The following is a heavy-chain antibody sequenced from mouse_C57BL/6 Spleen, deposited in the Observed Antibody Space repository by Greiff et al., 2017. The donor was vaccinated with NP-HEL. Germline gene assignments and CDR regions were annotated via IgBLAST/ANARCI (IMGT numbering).Heavy chain of an antibody. V-gene: IGHV1-81*01. J-gene: IGHJ2*01. CDR3: ARALNDDGTTGGYFDY. CDR2: IYPRSGNT. CDR1: GYTFPSYG. Sequence: VMLVESGAELARPGASVKLSCKASGYTFPSYGISWVKQRTGQGLEWIGEIYPRSGNTYYNETFTGKATLTADKSSSTAYMELRSLTSEDSAVYFCARALNDDGTTGGYFDYWGQGTTLTVSS. D-gene: IGHD2-3*01.